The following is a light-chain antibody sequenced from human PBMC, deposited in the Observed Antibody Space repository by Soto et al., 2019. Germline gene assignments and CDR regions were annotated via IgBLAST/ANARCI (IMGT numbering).Light chain of an antibody. J-gene: IGKJ1*01. Sequence: DIQMTPSPSSLSASVVDRVTITCRASQSISSYLNWYQQKPGKAPKVLIYAASSLQSGVPSRFSGSGSGTDFTLTISSLQPEDFATYYCQQSYSTPWTFGQGTKVDIK. CDR1: QSISSY. CDR3: QQSYSTPWT. V-gene: IGKV1-39*01. CDR2: AAS.